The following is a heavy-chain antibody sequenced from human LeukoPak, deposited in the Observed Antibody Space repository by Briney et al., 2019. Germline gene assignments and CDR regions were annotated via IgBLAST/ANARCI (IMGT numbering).Heavy chain of an antibody. CDR1: VDSITNYY. D-gene: IGHD2-15*01. Sequence: SETLSLTCSVSVDSITNYYWNWIRHPAGKGLEWIGRIYINGITNYNPSLKSRVTMSVGTSKNQFSLKLSSVTAADTAVYYCAREVVIAATYDYWGQGTLVTVSS. CDR3: AREVVIAATYDY. V-gene: IGHV4-4*07. J-gene: IGHJ4*02. CDR2: IYINGIT.